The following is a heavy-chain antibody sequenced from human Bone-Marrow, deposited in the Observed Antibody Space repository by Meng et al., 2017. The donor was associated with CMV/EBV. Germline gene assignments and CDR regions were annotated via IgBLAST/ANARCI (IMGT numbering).Heavy chain of an antibody. CDR2: IYYSGST. CDR1: GGSISSSSYY. Sequence: SETLSLTCTVSGGSISSSSYYWGWIRQPPGKGLEWIGSIYYSGSTYYNPSLKSRVTISVDTSKNQFSLKLSSVTAADTAVYYCARQGEWLLFPNYYYYGMDVWGQGNTVTVSS. J-gene: IGHJ6*02. CDR3: ARQGEWLLFPNYYYYGMDV. D-gene: IGHD3-3*01. V-gene: IGHV4-39*01.